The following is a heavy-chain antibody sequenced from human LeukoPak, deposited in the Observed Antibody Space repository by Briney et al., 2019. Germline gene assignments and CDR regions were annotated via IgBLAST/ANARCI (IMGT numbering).Heavy chain of an antibody. V-gene: IGHV3-33*06. D-gene: IGHD3-10*01. CDR1: GFTFSSYG. J-gene: IGHJ4*02. Sequence: GGSLRLSCAASGFTFSSYGMHWVRQAPGKGLEWVAVIWYDGSNKYYADSVKGRFTISRDNSKNTLYLQMNSLRAEDAAVYYCAKGQARGNRPYDYWGQGTLVTVSS. CDR2: IWYDGSNK. CDR3: AKGQARGNRPYDY.